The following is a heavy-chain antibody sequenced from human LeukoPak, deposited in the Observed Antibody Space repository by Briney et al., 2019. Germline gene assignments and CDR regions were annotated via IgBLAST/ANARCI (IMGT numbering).Heavy chain of an antibody. V-gene: IGHV3-21*01. D-gene: IGHD3-10*01. CDR3: ARVEGLYDSGSYYDY. J-gene: IGHJ4*02. Sequence: GGSLRLSCAASGFPFSSYSMNWVRQAPGKGLEWVSSIISSSSYIYYADSVKGRFTISRDNAKNSLYLQMNSLRAEDTAVYYCARVEGLYDSGSYYDYWGQGTLVTVSS. CDR2: IISSSSYI. CDR1: GFPFSSYS.